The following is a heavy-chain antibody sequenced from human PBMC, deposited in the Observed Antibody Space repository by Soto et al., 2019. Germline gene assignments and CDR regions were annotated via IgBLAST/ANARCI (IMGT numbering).Heavy chain of an antibody. J-gene: IGHJ3*02. D-gene: IGHD2-8*01. CDR3: ARDVGCCTNGVCFAFDI. V-gene: IGHV1-69*08. CDR2: IIPILGIA. CDR1: GGTFSSYT. Sequence: QVQLVQSGAEVKKPGSSVKVSCKASGGTFSSYTISWVRQAPGQGLEWMGRIIPILGIANYAQKFQGRVTITADKSTSTAYMELSSLRSEDTAVYYCARDVGCCTNGVCFAFDIWGQGTMVTVSS.